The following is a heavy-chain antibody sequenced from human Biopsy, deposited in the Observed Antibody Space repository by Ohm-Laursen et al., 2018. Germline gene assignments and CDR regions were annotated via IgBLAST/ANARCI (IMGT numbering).Heavy chain of an antibody. D-gene: IGHD3-16*01. Sequence: SDTLSLTCAVSGGSISNYFWTWIRQPPGKGLEWIGYFRFEDRTSYNSSLKSRVTISADTSKNQFSLKLSSVTAADTAVYYCASYSHHYYDFDYWGQGTLVTVSS. CDR3: ASYSHHYYDFDY. CDR2: FRFEDRT. J-gene: IGHJ4*02. V-gene: IGHV4-59*07. CDR1: GGSISNYF.